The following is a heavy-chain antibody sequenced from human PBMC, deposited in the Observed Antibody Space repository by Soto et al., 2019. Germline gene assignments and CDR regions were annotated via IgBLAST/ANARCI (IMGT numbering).Heavy chain of an antibody. D-gene: IGHD5-18*01. CDR2: IYYSGST. V-gene: IGHV4-30-4*01. Sequence: QVQLQESGPGLVKPSQTLSLTCTVSGGSISSGDYYCSWIRQPPGKGLEWIGYIYYSGSTYYNPSLTSRVTVAVDTSKHQFYLKLSSVSAADTAVYYCARRRRDGYSVFEGYYFAYWGQGTLVTVSS. J-gene: IGHJ4*02. CDR1: GGSISSGDYY. CDR3: ARRRRDGYSVFEGYYFAY.